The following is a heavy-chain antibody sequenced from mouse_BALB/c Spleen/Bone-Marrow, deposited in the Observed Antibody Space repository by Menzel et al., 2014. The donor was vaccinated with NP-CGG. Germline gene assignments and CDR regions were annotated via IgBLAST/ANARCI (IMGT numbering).Heavy chain of an antibody. V-gene: IGHV14-3*02. D-gene: IGHD1-1*02. J-gene: IGHJ4*01. CDR1: GFNIKDAY. CDR2: IDPANGNI. CDR3: ARVKLWSYAMDY. Sequence: VQLQQSGAELVKPGASVKLSCTASGFNIKDAYMHWVKQRPEQGLEWIGRIDPANGNIKYDPKFQGKATITADTSSNTAYLQLSSLTSEDTAVYYCARVKLWSYAMDYWGQGTSVTVSS.